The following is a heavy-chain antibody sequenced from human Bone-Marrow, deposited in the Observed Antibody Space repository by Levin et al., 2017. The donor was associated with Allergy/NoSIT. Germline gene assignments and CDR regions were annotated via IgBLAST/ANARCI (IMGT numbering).Heavy chain of an antibody. V-gene: IGHV4-34*01. J-gene: IGHJ1*01. CDR3: ARGDIAARLQH. CDR2: INLSGSI. CDR1: GESFSGHY. Sequence: PSETLSLTCAVYGESFSGHYWTWIRQPPGKGLEWIGEINLSGSINYNPSLKSRVAISVDTSKNQFSLKLSSVTAADAAVYYCARGDIAARLQHWGQGTLVTVSS. D-gene: IGHD6-6*01.